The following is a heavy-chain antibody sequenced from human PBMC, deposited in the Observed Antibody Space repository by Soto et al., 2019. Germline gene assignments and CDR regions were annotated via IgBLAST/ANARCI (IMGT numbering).Heavy chain of an antibody. CDR1: GGSFSSSA. CDR2: IIPMYGTT. D-gene: IGHD5-12*01. V-gene: IGHV1-69*13. Sequence: ASVKVSCKSSGGSFSSSAITWVRQAPGQGLEWMGRIIPMYGTTFYAQTFQGRVTITADESTSTVYMHLSSLKSEDTASYFCATSVGAIGYRFFNMDVWGQGTTVTVSS. CDR3: ATSVGAIGYRFFNMDV. J-gene: IGHJ6*02.